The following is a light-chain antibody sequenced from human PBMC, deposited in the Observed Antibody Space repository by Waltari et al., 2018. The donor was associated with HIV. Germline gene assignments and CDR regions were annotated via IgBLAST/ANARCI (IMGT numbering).Light chain of an antibody. J-gene: IGLJ1*01. CDR1: SSDLGSYDL. V-gene: IGLV2-23*02. CDR2: EVS. CDR3: CSYASGSTFV. Sequence: QSALTQPASVSGSPGQSITISCTGPSSDLGSYDLVSWYQQHPGKAPKVMIYEVSKRPSGVSNRFSGSKSGNTASLIISGLQAEDEADYYCCSYASGSTFVFGTGTKVTVL.